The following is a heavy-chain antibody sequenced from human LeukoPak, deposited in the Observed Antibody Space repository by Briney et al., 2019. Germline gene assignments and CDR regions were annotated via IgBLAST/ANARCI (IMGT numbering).Heavy chain of an antibody. J-gene: IGHJ4*02. CDR3: ARRSFYGDYEDY. Sequence: ASVKVSCKASGYTFTSYGISWVRRAPGQGLEWMGWISAYNGNTNYAQKLQGRVTMTTDTSTSTAYMELRSLRSDDTAVYYCARRSFYGDYEDYWGQGTLVTVSS. CDR1: GYTFTSYG. V-gene: IGHV1-18*01. CDR2: ISAYNGNT. D-gene: IGHD4-17*01.